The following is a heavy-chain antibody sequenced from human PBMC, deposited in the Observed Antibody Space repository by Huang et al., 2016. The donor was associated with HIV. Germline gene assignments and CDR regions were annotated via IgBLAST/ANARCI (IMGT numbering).Heavy chain of an antibody. CDR2: IDPDDSDT. CDR1: GYIFTTYW. Sequence: EVQLVQSGAEVKEPGQSLKISCKNSGYIFTTYWIGWVRQMTVTCLEWMGIIDPDDSDTRYSPSCQGQVTISADKSLNTAYLQWSSLKASDTAMYYCARIASSGGYYFDSWGQGTLVTVSS. CDR3: ARIASSGGYYFDS. J-gene: IGHJ4*02. V-gene: IGHV5-51*03. D-gene: IGHD6-25*01.